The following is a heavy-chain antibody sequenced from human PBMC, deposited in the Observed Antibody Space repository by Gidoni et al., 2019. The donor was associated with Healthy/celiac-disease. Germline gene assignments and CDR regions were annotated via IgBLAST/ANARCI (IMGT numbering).Heavy chain of an antibody. CDR3: ARETHYYYDSSGFGMDV. D-gene: IGHD3-22*01. CDR1: GFTFSDYY. V-gene: IGHV3-11*05. Sequence: QVQLVESGGGLVKPGGSLRLSCAASGFTFSDYYMSWIRQAPGKGLEWVSYMSSSSSYTNYADTVKGRFTISRDNAKNSLYLQMNSLRAEDTAVYYCARETHYYYDSSGFGMDVWGQGTTVTVSS. CDR2: MSSSSSYT. J-gene: IGHJ6*02.